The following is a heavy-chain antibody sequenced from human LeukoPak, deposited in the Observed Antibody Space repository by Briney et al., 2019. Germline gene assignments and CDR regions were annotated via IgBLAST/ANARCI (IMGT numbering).Heavy chain of an antibody. D-gene: IGHD6-6*01. V-gene: IGHV4-39*07. CDR1: GGSISSSSYY. CDR3: ARDRVRGLVHYYYYYMDV. J-gene: IGHJ6*03. CDR2: IYYSGST. Sequence: SETLSLTCTVSGGSISSSSYYWGWIRQPPGKGLEWIGSIYYSGSTYYNPSLKSRVTISVDTSKNQFSLKLSSVTAADTAVYYCARDRVRGLVHYYYYYMDVWGKGTTVTISS.